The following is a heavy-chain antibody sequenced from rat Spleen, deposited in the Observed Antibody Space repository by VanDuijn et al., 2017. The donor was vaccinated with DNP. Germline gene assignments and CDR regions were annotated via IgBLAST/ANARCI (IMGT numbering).Heavy chain of an antibody. V-gene: IGHV5-22*01. CDR1: GFTFSDYY. D-gene: IGHD4-3*01. CDR2: ISYDGTIT. Sequence: EVQLVESGGGLVQPGGSLKLSCAASGFTFSDYYMAWVRQAPTKGLEWVAYISYDGTITYYGDSVKGRFTISRDNAKSTLYLQMNSLRSEDMATYYCARWNSGYYAMDAWGQGTSVTVSS. CDR3: ARWNSGYYAMDA. J-gene: IGHJ4*01.